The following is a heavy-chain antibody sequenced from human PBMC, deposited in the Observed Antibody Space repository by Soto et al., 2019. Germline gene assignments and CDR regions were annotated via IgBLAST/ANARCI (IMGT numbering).Heavy chain of an antibody. CDR3: ARDLYSSSTSSGYYYYGMDV. V-gene: IGHV3-21*01. Sequence: GSLRLSCAASGFTFSSYSMNWVRQAPGKGLEWVSSISSSSSYIYYADSVKGRFTISRDNAKNSLYLQMNSLRAEDTAVYYCARDLYSSSTSSGYYYYGMDVWGQGTTVTVSS. CDR1: GFTFSSYS. CDR2: ISSSSSYI. D-gene: IGHD2-2*01. J-gene: IGHJ6*02.